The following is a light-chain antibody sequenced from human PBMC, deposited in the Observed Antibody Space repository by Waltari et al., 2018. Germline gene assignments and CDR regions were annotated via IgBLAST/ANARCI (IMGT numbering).Light chain of an antibody. CDR1: VMGRKY. CDR3: YAATDNNRV. J-gene: IGLJ3*02. CDR2: KDS. Sequence: SYELTQPSSVSVSPGQTARITCSGDVMGRKYARWFQQKPGQAPVLVIYKDSERPSGIPERFSGSSSGTTVTLTINGAQVEDEADYYCYAATDNNRVFGGGTKLIV. V-gene: IGLV3-27*01.